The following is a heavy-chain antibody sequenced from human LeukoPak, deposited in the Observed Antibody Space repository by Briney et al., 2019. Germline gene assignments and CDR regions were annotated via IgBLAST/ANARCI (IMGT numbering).Heavy chain of an antibody. Sequence: GGSLRLSCAASGFTFSDYAMSWVRQAPGKGLEWGSAIGGSGVNTYSADSVKGRFTISRDNSRDTLYLQMSSLSAEDTAVYYCARTDHSGRFYYFDYWGQGTLVTVSS. CDR3: ARTDHSGRFYYFDY. J-gene: IGHJ4*02. D-gene: IGHD6-13*01. CDR1: GFTFSDYA. V-gene: IGHV3-23*01. CDR2: IGGSGVNT.